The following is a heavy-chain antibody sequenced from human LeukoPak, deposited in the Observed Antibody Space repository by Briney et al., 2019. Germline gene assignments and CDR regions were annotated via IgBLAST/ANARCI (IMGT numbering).Heavy chain of an antibody. Sequence: SETLSLTCTVSGGSISSYYWCWIRQPAGKGLEWIGRISTSGSTNYNPSVKSRVTMSVDTSKNQLSLKLRSVTAADTAVYYCARGAGYVSWFDPWGQGTLVTVS. CDR3: ARGAGYVSWFDP. J-gene: IGHJ5*02. CDR2: ISTSGST. D-gene: IGHD2-2*01. CDR1: GGSISSYY. V-gene: IGHV4-4*07.